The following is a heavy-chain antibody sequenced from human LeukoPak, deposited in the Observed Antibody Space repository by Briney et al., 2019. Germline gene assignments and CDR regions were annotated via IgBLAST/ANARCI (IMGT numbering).Heavy chain of an antibody. CDR1: GFSFSVYS. D-gene: IGHD2-15*01. Sequence: GGSLRLSCAASGFSFSVYSMSWVRQAPGKGLEWVSGISGNGGSTYYADSVKGRFTISRDNSKNTVYLQMNSLRAEDTAVYFCAKHQSSGGSCYSGLDYWGQGTLVTVSS. CDR3: AKHQSSGGSCYSGLDY. J-gene: IGHJ4*02. CDR2: ISGNGGST. V-gene: IGHV3-23*01.